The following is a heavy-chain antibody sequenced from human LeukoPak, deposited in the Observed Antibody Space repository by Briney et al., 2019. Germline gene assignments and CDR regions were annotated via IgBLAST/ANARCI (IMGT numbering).Heavy chain of an antibody. CDR1: GFTFSNYA. J-gene: IGHJ4*02. CDR2: ISNSGGST. V-gene: IGHV3-23*01. Sequence: PGGSLRLSCAASGFTFSNYAMSWVRQAPGKGLEWVSAISNSGGSTYYADSVKGRFTISRDNSKNTLYLQMNSLRAEDTAVYYCAKDGRKWELPFDYWGQGTLVTVSS. CDR3: AKDGRKWELPFDY. D-gene: IGHD1-26*01.